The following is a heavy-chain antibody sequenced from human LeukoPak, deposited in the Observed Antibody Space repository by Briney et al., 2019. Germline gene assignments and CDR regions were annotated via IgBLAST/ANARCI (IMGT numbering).Heavy chain of an antibody. CDR1: GFNFSSYE. D-gene: IGHD2-2*01. J-gene: IGHJ6*02. Sequence: PGGSLRLSCAASGFNFSSYEMNWVRQAPGKGLEWVSYISSSGSTIYYADSVKGRFTISRDNAKNSLYLQMNSLRAEDTAVYYCAREEYQPPYYYYYGMDVWGQGTTVTVSS. V-gene: IGHV3-48*03. CDR2: ISSSGSTI. CDR3: AREEYQPPYYYYYGMDV.